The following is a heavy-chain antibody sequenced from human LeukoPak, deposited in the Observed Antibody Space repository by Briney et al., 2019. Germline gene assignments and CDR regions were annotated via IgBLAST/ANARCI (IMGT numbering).Heavy chain of an antibody. CDR1: GGTFSSYA. CDR2: IIPIFGTA. CDR3: ASPITAMVNDAFDI. V-gene: IGHV1-69*13. J-gene: IGHJ3*02. Sequence: SVKVSCKASGGTFSSYAISWVRQAPGQGLEWMGGIIPIFGTADYAQKFQGRVTITADESTSTAYMELSSLRSEDTAVYYCASPITAMVNDAFDIWGQGTMVTVSS. D-gene: IGHD5-18*01.